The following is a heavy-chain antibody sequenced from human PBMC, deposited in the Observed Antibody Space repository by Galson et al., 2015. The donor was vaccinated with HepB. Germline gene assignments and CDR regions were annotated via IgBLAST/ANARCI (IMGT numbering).Heavy chain of an antibody. CDR3: ARGPVGSGWYDPPAWFDP. CDR1: GYTFTSYD. CDR2: MNPNSGNT. V-gene: IGHV1-8*01. D-gene: IGHD6-19*01. J-gene: IGHJ5*02. Sequence: SVKVSCKASGYTFTSYDINWVRQATGQGLEWMGWMNPNSGNTGYAQKFQGRVTMTRNTSISTAYMELSSLRSEDTAVYYCARGPVGSGWYDPPAWFDPWGQGTLVTVSS.